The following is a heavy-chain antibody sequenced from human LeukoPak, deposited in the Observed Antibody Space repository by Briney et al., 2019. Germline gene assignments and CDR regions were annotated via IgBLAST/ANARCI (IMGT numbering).Heavy chain of an antibody. D-gene: IGHD1-1*01. CDR2: IIPIFGTA. Sequence: ASVKVSCKASGGTFSSYAISWVRQAPGQGLEWMGGIIPIFGTANYAQKFQGRATITTDESTSTAYMELSSLRSEDTAVYYCARAGTTGTTGFDYWGRGTLVTVSS. V-gene: IGHV1-69*05. CDR1: GGTFSSYA. CDR3: ARAGTTGTTGFDY. J-gene: IGHJ4*02.